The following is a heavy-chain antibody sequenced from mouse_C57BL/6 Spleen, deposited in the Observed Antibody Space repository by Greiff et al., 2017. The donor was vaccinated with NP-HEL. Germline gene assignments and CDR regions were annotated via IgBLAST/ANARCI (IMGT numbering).Heavy chain of an antibody. J-gene: IGHJ1*03. Sequence: VQLQQPGAELVRPGSSVKLSCKASGYTFTSYWMHWVKQRPIQGLEWIGNIDPSDSETHYNQKFKDKATLTVDKSSSTAYMQLSSLTSEDSAVYYCARGGDGNYGWYFDVWGTGTTVTVSS. D-gene: IGHD2-1*01. CDR2: IDPSDSET. CDR3: ARGGDGNYGWYFDV. CDR1: GYTFTSYW. V-gene: IGHV1-52*01.